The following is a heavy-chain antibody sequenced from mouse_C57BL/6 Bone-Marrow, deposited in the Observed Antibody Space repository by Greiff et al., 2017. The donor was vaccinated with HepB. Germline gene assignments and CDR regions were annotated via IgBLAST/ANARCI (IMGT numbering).Heavy chain of an antibody. CDR2: IDPENGDT. J-gene: IGHJ3*01. CDR1: GFNIKDDY. CDR3: TTDDYDGFAY. D-gene: IGHD2-4*01. V-gene: IGHV14-4*01. Sequence: EVQLQQSGAELVRPGASVKLSCTASGFNIKDDYMHWVKQRPEKGLEWIGWIDPENGDTEYAAKFQGKATITADTSSNTAYLQLSSLTSEDTAVYYCTTDDYDGFAYWGQGTLVTVSA.